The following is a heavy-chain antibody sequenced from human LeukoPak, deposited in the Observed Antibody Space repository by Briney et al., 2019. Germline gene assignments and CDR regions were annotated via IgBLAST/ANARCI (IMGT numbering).Heavy chain of an antibody. CDR2: INPSSGGT. D-gene: IGHD4-11*01. J-gene: IGHJ4*02. CDR1: GYSLNAYY. CDR3: ARGLGLDY. V-gene: IGHV1-2*02. Sequence: GASVTVSCKASGYSLNAYYIHWVRQAPGQGLEWMGWINPSSGGTKYAQKFQGRVTMARDTSISTTYMELSRLTSDDTAVYYCARGLGLDYWGQGTLVTVSS.